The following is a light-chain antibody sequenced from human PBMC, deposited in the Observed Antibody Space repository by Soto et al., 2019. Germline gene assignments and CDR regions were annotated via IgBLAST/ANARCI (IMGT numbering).Light chain of an antibody. V-gene: IGLV2-14*01. J-gene: IGLJ1*01. CDR3: SSYTSSNTLI. Sequence: QSALTQPASVSGSPGQSITISCTGTSSDVGGYNYVSWYQQHPGKAPKVMIFEVSRRPSGVSNRFSGSKAGDTASLTISGLQAEDEADYYCSSYTSSNTLIFGTGTKVTV. CDR1: SSDVGGYNY. CDR2: EVS.